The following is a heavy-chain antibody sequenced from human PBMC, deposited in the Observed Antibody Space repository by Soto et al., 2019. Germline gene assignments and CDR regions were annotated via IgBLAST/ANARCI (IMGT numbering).Heavy chain of an antibody. CDR3: ARTRYSSGYYFDY. V-gene: IGHV3-23*01. CDR2: IGASGGVT. D-gene: IGHD2-15*01. J-gene: IGHJ4*02. Sequence: PGGSLRLSCAASGFTFSNYAMSWVRQAPGKGLEWVSGIGASGGVTYYADSVKGRFTISRDNSKNTLYMQMNRLRAEDTAVYYCARTRYSSGYYFDYWGQGAPVTVSS. CDR1: GFTFSNYA.